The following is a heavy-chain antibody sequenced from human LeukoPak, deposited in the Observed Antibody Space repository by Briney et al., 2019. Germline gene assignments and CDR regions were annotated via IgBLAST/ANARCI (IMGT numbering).Heavy chain of an antibody. J-gene: IGHJ4*02. CDR1: GFTFSSFG. CDR3: AKGGLWFGDLTYFDY. V-gene: IGHV3-30*18. Sequence: GGPLRLSCAGSGFTFSSFGTHWVRQAPGKGLEGVSVISHDGSYEYYADSMKGRFTISRDTSKNTLYLQMNSLRAEDTAVYYCAKGGLWFGDLTYFDYWGQGVLVTVSS. CDR2: ISHDGSYE. D-gene: IGHD3-10*01.